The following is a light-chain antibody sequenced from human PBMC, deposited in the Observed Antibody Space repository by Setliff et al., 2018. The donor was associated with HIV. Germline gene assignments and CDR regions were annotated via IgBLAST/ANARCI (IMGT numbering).Light chain of an antibody. J-gene: IGLJ1*01. CDR1: SSDVGGYNN. Sequence: QSVLTQPASVSGSPGQSITISCTGTSSDVGGYNNVSWYQQHPGKAPKLMIYEVSNRPSGVSDRFSGSKSGNTASLTISGLQAEDEADYFCSSYTSSSPLYVFGTGTKVTVL. CDR2: EVS. V-gene: IGLV2-14*01. CDR3: SSYTSSSPLYV.